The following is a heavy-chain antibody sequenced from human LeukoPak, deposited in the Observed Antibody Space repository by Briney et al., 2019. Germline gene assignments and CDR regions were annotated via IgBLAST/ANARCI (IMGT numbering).Heavy chain of an antibody. CDR1: GYTLTELS. J-gene: IGHJ4*02. CDR2: FDPEDGET. Sequence: ASVKVSCKVSGYTLTELSMHWVRQAPGKGLEWMGGFDPEDGETIYAQKFQGRVTMTEDTSTDTAYMELSSLRSEDTAVYYCATAYLEYSNYPILIWGQGTLVTVSS. V-gene: IGHV1-24*01. CDR3: ATAYLEYSNYPILI. D-gene: IGHD4-11*01.